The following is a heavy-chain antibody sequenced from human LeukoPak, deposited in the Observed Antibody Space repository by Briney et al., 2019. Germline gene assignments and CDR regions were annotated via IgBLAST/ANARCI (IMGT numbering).Heavy chain of an antibody. CDR2: IYYSGST. CDR1: GGSISSGDYY. Sequence: SQTLSLTCTVSGGSISSGDYYWSWIRQPPGKGLEWIGYIYYSGSTYYNPSLKSRVTISVDTSKNQFSLKLSSVTAADTAVYYCARALSRYQLLLPWGQGTLVAVSS. CDR3: ARALSRYQLLLP. J-gene: IGHJ5*02. V-gene: IGHV4-30-4*01. D-gene: IGHD2-2*01.